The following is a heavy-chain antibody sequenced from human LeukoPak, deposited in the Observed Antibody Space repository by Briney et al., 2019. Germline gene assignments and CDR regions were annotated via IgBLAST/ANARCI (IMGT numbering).Heavy chain of an antibody. CDR1: GFTFSNYA. V-gene: IGHV3-30*18. CDR3: AKPYPTLTTSPVLDN. Sequence: PGGSLTLSCAASGFTFSNYAIHWVRQAPGRGLEWVAAISYDGNSQHYGAPVKGRFTISRDNSKNTVYLQINTLRTDDAAIYYCAKPYPTLTTSPVLDNWGQGTLVTVSS. CDR2: ISYDGNSQ. J-gene: IGHJ4*02. D-gene: IGHD1-1*01.